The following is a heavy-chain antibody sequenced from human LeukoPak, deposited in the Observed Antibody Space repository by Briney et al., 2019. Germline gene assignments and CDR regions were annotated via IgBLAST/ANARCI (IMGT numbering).Heavy chain of an antibody. V-gene: IGHV4-34*01. CDR3: ARGRAGCSSTSCSYGMDV. D-gene: IGHD2-2*01. J-gene: IGHJ6*02. Sequence: SETLSLTCAVYGGSFSGYYWSWIRQPPGKGLEWIGEINHSGSTNYNPSLKSRVPISVDTSKNQFSLKLSSVTAADTAVYYCARGRAGCSSTSCSYGMDVWGQGTTVTVSS. CDR2: INHSGST. CDR1: GGSFSGYY.